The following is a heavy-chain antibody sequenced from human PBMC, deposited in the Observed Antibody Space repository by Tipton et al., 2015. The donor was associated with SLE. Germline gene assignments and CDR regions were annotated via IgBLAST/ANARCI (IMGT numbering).Heavy chain of an antibody. J-gene: IGHJ4*02. CDR1: GGSISSGPYY. V-gene: IGHV4-61*01. D-gene: IGHD6-19*01. CDR2: IYYSGST. Sequence: TLSLTCTVSGGSISSGPYYWSWIRQPPGKGLEWIGYIYYSGSTNYNPSLKSRVTISVDTSKNQFSLKLSSVTAADTAVYYCARGGLGPFEFWGQGTQVTVSS. CDR3: ARGGLGPFEF.